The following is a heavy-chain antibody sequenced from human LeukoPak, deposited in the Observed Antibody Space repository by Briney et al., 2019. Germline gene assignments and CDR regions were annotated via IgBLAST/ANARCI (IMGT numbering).Heavy chain of an antibody. CDR2: ISGSGGST. CDR3: AKGDSGSYYKDPYYFDY. J-gene: IGHJ4*02. Sequence: GGSLRLSCAASGFTFSGYAMSWVRQAPGKGLEWVSAISGSGGSTYYADSVKGRFTISRDNSKNTLYLQMNSLRAEDTAVYYCAKGDSGSYYKDPYYFDYWGQATLVTVSS. V-gene: IGHV3-23*01. CDR1: GFTFSGYA. D-gene: IGHD1-26*01.